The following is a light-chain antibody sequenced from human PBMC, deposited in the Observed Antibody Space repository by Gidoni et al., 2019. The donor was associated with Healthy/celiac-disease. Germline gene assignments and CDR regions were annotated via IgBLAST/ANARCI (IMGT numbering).Light chain of an antibody. Sequence: EIVIPQSPATLSSSPGERATLSCRASQSVSSNLAWYQQKPGQAPRLLIYGASTRATGIPARFSGSGSGTEFTLTISSLQSEDFAVYYCQQYNNWPPGITFGPGTKVDIK. CDR1: QSVSSN. CDR3: QQYNNWPPGIT. J-gene: IGKJ3*01. V-gene: IGKV3-15*01. CDR2: GAS.